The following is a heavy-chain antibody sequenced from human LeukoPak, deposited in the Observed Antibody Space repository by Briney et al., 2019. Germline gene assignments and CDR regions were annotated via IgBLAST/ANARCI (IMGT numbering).Heavy chain of an antibody. D-gene: IGHD3-10*01. V-gene: IGHV3-23*01. CDR3: AKSIGSGTHYYFGLDV. Sequence: GGSLRLTCAASGFTFSSSAMSWVRQAPGKGLEWVSSLSGSGIATYYTDSVKGRFTISRDNSKNTLYLQMNSLRADEDTAVYYCAKSIGSGTHYYFGLDVWGQGTTVSVSS. J-gene: IGHJ6*02. CDR1: GFTFSSSA. CDR2: LSGSGIAT.